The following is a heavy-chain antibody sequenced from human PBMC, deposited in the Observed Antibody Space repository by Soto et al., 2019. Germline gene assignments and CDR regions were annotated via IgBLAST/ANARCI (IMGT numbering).Heavy chain of an antibody. CDR1: GYTFTSYD. D-gene: IGHD3-9*01. Sequence: QVQLVQSGAEVKKPGASVKVSCKASGYTFTSYDINWVRQATGQGLEWMGWMNPNSGNTGYAQKFQGRVTMTRYTSISTAYMGLSRLGCEDTAVYYCARDDIFTGYPTSIYYYYYMAVWGKETTVSVSS. CDR2: MNPNSGNT. V-gene: IGHV1-8*01. J-gene: IGHJ6*03. CDR3: ARDDIFTGYPTSIYYYYYMAV.